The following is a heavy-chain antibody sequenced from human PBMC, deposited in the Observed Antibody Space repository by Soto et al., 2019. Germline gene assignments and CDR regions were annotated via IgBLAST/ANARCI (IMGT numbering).Heavy chain of an antibody. D-gene: IGHD3-22*01. V-gene: IGHV3-30-3*01. CDR2: ISYDGSNK. CDR1: GFTFSSYA. J-gene: IGHJ4*02. CDR3: ARFHSSDYY. Sequence: QVQLVESGGAVVQPGKSLRLSCAASGFTFSSYAMHWVRQAPGKGLEWVAVISYDGSNKYYADSVKGRFTISSDTSKNTLYLQMNSRRAEDTAVYYCARFHSSDYYWGQGTLGTVSS.